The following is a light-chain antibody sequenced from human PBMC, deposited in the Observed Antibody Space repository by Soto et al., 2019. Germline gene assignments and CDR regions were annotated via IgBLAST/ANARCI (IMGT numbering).Light chain of an antibody. Sequence: QSVLTQPPSASGTPGQRVTISCSGSISNIGSNFVYWYQQLPGTAPKLLIYRNNQRPSGVPDLFSGSKSGTSASLAISGLRSEDEADYYCAAWDDSLSGHWVFGGGTKLTVL. CDR2: RNN. V-gene: IGLV1-47*01. J-gene: IGLJ3*02. CDR3: AAWDDSLSGHWV. CDR1: ISNIGSNF.